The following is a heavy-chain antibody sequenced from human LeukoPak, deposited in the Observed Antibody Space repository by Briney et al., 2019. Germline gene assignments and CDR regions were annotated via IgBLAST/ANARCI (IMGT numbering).Heavy chain of an antibody. CDR3: AKGLELPPATNDAFDI. CDR1: GFTFSSYG. V-gene: IGHV3-30*18. CDR2: ISYDGSNK. J-gene: IGHJ3*02. Sequence: GRSLRLSCAASGFTFSSYGMPWVRQAPGKGLEWVAVISYDGSNKYYADSVKGRFTISRDNSKNTLYLQMNSLRAEDTAVYYCAKGLELPPATNDAFDIWGQGTMVTVSS. D-gene: IGHD1-14*01.